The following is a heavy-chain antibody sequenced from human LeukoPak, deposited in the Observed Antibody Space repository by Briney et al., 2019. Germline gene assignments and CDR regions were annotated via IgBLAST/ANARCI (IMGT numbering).Heavy chain of an antibody. Sequence: SETLSLTCTVSGGSISSYYWSWIRQPAGKGLEWIGRIYTSGSTNYNPSLKSRVTMSVDTSKNQFSLKLSSVTAADTAVYYCARAGNKYSSGWYLDYWGLGTLVTVSS. V-gene: IGHV4-4*07. CDR3: ARAGNKYSSGWYLDY. CDR1: GGSISSYY. J-gene: IGHJ4*02. CDR2: IYTSGST. D-gene: IGHD6-19*01.